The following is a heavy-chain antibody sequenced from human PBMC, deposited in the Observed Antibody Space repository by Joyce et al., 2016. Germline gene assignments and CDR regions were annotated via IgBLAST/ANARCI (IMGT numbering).Heavy chain of an antibody. CDR1: GYIFTTYG. CDR2: ISAHHGKT. J-gene: IGHJ3*02. D-gene: IGHD3-22*01. V-gene: IGHV1-18*01. CDR3: SRDIHYYNSSGYYWGAFDI. Sequence: QVQLVQSGSEVKKPGASVEVSCKASGYIFTTYGISWVRQAPGQGFEWMGGISAHHGKTKYAQKFQGKVTMTIDPSTSTAYMELESLRSDDTAVYYCSRDIHYYNSSGYYWGAFDIWGQGTMVSVSS.